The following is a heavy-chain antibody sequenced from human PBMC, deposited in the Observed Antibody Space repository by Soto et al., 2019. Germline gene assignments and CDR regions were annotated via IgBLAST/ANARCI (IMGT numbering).Heavy chain of an antibody. Sequence: QVQLVESGGGVVQPGRSLRLSCAASGFTFSSYAIHWVRQAPGKGLEWVAVISYDGSNKYYADSVKGRFTISRDNSKNTLYLQMNRLRAEDTAVYYCARGGDGYNYYYGMDVWGQGTTVTVSS. D-gene: IGHD5-12*01. V-gene: IGHV3-30-3*01. CDR3: ARGGDGYNYYYGMDV. CDR2: ISYDGSNK. J-gene: IGHJ6*02. CDR1: GFTFSSYA.